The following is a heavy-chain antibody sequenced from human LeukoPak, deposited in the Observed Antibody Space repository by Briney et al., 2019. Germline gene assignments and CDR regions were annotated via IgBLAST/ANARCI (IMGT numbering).Heavy chain of an antibody. CDR2: IYYSGST. CDR1: GGSISSGGYY. Sequence: SQTLSLTCTVSGGSISSGGYYWSWIRQHPGKGLEWIGYIYYSGSTYYNPSLKSRVTISVDTSKNQFSLKLSSVTAADTAVYYCAREFVTRGAFDIWGQGTMVTVSS. D-gene: IGHD4-17*01. J-gene: IGHJ3*02. V-gene: IGHV4-31*03. CDR3: AREFVTRGAFDI.